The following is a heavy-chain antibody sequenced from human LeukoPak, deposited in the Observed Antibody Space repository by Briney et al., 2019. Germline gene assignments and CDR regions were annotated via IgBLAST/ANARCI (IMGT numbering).Heavy chain of an antibody. CDR3: ARDSTLRFPQGDFDY. J-gene: IGHJ4*02. Sequence: ASVKVSCKASGYTFTSYAMNWVRQAPGQGLEWMGWINTNTGNPTYAQGFTGRFVFSLDTSVSTAYLQISSLKAEDTAVYYCARDSTLRFPQGDFDYWGQGTLVTVSS. D-gene: IGHD3-3*01. V-gene: IGHV7-4-1*02. CDR2: INTNTGNP. CDR1: GYTFTSYA.